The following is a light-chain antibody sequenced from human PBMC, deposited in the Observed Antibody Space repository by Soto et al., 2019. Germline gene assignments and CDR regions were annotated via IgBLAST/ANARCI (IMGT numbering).Light chain of an antibody. CDR2: TNN. CDR3: AAWDDSLNGWV. Sequence: QSVVTQPRSASGTPGQRVTISCSGSSSNIGSNTVSWYQQLPGTAPKLLIYTNNQRPSGVPDRFSGSRSGTSASLAISGLQSEDEAAYYCAAWDDSLNGWVFGGGTKLTVL. V-gene: IGLV1-44*01. J-gene: IGLJ3*02. CDR1: SSNIGSNT.